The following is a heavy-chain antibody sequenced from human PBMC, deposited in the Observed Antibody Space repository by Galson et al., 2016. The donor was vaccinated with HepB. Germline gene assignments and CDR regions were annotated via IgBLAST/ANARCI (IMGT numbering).Heavy chain of an antibody. Sequence: SLRLSCAASGFTFRNFGIHWVRQAPGKGLEWVAVVSFDGLKTLYVGSVSGRLTISRDNSKNTAYLQMNYLRPDDTDVYYCVKDLGVGTTTTDAFDIWGQGTMVAVSS. J-gene: IGHJ3*02. CDR1: GFTFRNFG. V-gene: IGHV3-30*18. D-gene: IGHD1-26*01. CDR3: VKDLGVGTTTTDAFDI. CDR2: VSFDGLKT.